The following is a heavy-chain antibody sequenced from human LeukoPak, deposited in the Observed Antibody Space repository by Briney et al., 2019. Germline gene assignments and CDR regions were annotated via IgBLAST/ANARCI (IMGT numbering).Heavy chain of an antibody. Sequence: PSETLSLTCTVSGGSISSYYWSWIRQPAGKGLEWIGRIYTSGSTNYNPSLKSRVTMSVDTSKNRFSLKLSSVTAADTAVYYCARLRMDYYDSSGYYWGYYYYGMDVWGQGTTVTVSS. CDR1: GGSISSYY. CDR2: IYTSGST. J-gene: IGHJ6*02. D-gene: IGHD3-22*01. V-gene: IGHV4-4*07. CDR3: ARLRMDYYDSSGYYWGYYYYGMDV.